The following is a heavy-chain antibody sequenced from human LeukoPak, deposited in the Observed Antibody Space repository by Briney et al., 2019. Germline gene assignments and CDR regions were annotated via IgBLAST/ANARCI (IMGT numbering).Heavy chain of an antibody. CDR3: ARARGYGDYAPDY. D-gene: IGHD4-17*01. J-gene: IGHJ4*02. CDR1: VVSFSSYS. Sequence: RGGLRVSCVDSVVSFSSYSMSWVCQAPGKGLGWVSSISSSSSDIYYAESGKGGFTISRDNAKNSLYLQMNSLRANDTAVYYCARARGYGDYAPDYWGQGSLVTVSS. CDR2: ISSSSSDI. V-gene: IGHV3-21*01.